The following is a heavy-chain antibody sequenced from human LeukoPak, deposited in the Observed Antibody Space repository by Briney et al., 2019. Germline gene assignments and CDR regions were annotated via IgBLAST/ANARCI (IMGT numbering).Heavy chain of an antibody. CDR3: ARAPYYGSNSRVCFDP. D-gene: IGHD4-23*01. CDR1: GGSISSGGYYWSYY. V-gene: IGHV4-31*03. Sequence: PSQTLSLTCNVSGGSISSGGYYWSYYWSWIRQHPGKGLEWIGYISYSGSTYYNPSLKSRVTISVDTSKNQFSLKLSSVTAADTAIYYCARAPYYGSNSRVCFDPWGQGTLVTVSS. J-gene: IGHJ5*02. CDR2: ISYSGST.